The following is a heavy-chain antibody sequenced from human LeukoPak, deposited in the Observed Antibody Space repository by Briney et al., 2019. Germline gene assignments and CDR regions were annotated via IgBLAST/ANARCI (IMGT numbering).Heavy chain of an antibody. V-gene: IGHV3-48*03. CDR2: ISSSGSTI. CDR3: AKDHLASLSGGDCYGY. CDR1: GFTFSSYE. J-gene: IGHJ4*02. Sequence: QPGGSLRLSCAASGFTFSSYEMNWVRQAPGKGLEWVSYISSSGSTIYYADSVKGRFTISRDNAKNSLYLQMNSLRAEDTAVYYCAKDHLASLSGGDCYGYWGQGTLVTVSS. D-gene: IGHD2-15*01.